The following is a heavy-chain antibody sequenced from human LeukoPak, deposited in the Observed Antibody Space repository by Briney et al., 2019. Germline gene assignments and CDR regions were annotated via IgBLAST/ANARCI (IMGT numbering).Heavy chain of an antibody. J-gene: IGHJ4*02. V-gene: IGHV3-23*01. D-gene: IGHD3-22*01. CDR3: AIDDSGGYVDY. CDR1: GFTFSSYA. CDR2: ISGSGGST. Sequence: GGSLRLSCAASGFTFSSYAMSWVRQAPGKGLELVSAISGSGGSTYYAASVKARCTISRDNTKNTPYLHMYSPRAEDTAAYHCAIDDSGGYVDYWGQGTLVTVSS.